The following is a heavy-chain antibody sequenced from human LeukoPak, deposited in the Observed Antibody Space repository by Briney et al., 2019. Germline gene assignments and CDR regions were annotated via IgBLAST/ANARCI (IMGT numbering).Heavy chain of an antibody. V-gene: IGHV1-2*02. CDR2: INPNSGGT. CDR1: GYTFTGYY. D-gene: IGHD2-2*01. CDR3: ARGPAGVGCSSTSCPKGAWFDP. J-gene: IGHJ5*02. Sequence: ASVKVSCKASGYTFTGYYMHWVRQAPGQGLEWMGWINPNSGGTNYAQKFQGRVTMTRDTSISTAYMELSRLRSDDTAVYYCARGPAGVGCSSTSCPKGAWFDPWGQGTLVTVSS.